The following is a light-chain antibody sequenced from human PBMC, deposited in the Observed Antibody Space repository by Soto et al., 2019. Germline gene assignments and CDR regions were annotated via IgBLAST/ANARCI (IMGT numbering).Light chain of an antibody. CDR1: SSDIGDYNY. CDR3: SSYTTSAPVV. V-gene: IGLV2-14*01. J-gene: IGLJ2*01. CDR2: DVS. Sequence: QSALTQPASVSGSPGQSITISCTGTSSDIGDYNYVSWYQQHPGKVPKLMIYDVSNRPSGISNRFSGSKSGNTASLTISGLQADDEADYYCSSYTTSAPVVFGGGTKVTVL.